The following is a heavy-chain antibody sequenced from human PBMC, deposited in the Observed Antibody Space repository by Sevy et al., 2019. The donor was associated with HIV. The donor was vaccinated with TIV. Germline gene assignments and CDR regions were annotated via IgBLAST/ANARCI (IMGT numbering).Heavy chain of an antibody. CDR3: ASVGSSSYYYYYMDV. Sequence: GGSLRLSCAASGFTFSSYSMNWVRQAPGKGLEWVSSISSSSSYIYYADSVRGRFTISRDNAKNSLYLQMNSLRAEDTAVYYCASVGSSSYYYYYMDVWGKGTTVTVSS. CDR2: ISSSSSYI. CDR1: GFTFSSYS. V-gene: IGHV3-21*01. D-gene: IGHD6-13*01. J-gene: IGHJ6*03.